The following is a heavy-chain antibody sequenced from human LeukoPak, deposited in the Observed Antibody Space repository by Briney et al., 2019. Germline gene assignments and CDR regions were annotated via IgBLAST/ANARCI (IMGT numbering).Heavy chain of an antibody. D-gene: IGHD4-17*01. CDR3: ARGADGDYHYYFDY. Sequence: PGGSLRLSCAASGFTFSTYGMDWVRQAPGKGLGWVSYITSSGNTVYDADSVKGRFTISRDNAKNSLYLQMNSLRAEDTAVYYCARGADGDYHYYFDYWGQGTLVTVSS. CDR2: ITSSGNTV. CDR1: GFTFSTYG. J-gene: IGHJ4*02. V-gene: IGHV3-48*04.